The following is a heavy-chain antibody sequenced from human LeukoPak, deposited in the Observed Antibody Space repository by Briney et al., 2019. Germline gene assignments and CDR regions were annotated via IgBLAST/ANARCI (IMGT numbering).Heavy chain of an antibody. Sequence: GGSLRLSCVASGFTFSSSAMSWVRQAPGKGLEWVSAISGSGGSTYYAGSVKGRFTISRDNSKNTLYLQMNSLRAEDTAVYYCAKLPSSSWHIRDDYWGQGTLVTVSS. CDR3: AKLPSSSWHIRDDY. CDR1: GFTFSSSA. J-gene: IGHJ4*02. CDR2: ISGSGGST. V-gene: IGHV3-23*01. D-gene: IGHD6-13*01.